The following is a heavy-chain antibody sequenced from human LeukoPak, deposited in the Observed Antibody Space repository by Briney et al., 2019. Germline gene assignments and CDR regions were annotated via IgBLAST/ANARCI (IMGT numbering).Heavy chain of an antibody. CDR3: ARVTAVAASDY. Sequence: GGSLRLSCAASGFTFDDFGMSWVRQAPGKGLEWVSGINWSGDNTGYADSVKGRFTISRDNAKNSLHLQMNSLRAEDTAFYYCARVTAVAASDYWGQGTLVTVSS. V-gene: IGHV3-20*04. CDR2: INWSGDNT. J-gene: IGHJ4*02. D-gene: IGHD6-19*01. CDR1: GFTFDDFG.